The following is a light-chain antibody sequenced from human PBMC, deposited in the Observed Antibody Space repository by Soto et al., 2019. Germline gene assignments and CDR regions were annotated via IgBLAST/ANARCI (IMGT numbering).Light chain of an antibody. CDR2: GAS. CDR3: HQCNNWGT. Sequence: EIVLTQSPATLSVSPGERATLSCRASQSVCSKLAWNQQRPGQAPRLLIYGASTRATGIPGRISGSGSGTEFTLTNSSRQSADFAVYYCHQCNNWGTFGQGTKVDIK. J-gene: IGKJ1*01. V-gene: IGKV3-15*01. CDR1: QSVCSK.